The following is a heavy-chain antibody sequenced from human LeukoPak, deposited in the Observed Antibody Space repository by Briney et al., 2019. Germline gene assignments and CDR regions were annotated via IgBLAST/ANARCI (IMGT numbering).Heavy chain of an antibody. D-gene: IGHD6-19*01. Sequence: GGSLRLSCAASGFTFSGYYMNWVRQAPGKGLEWVSYISTSSSTIYYADSVKGRFTISRDKAKNSLYLQMNSLRAEDTAVYYCAGISGWYGSVIDYWGQGTLVTVSS. J-gene: IGHJ4*02. CDR2: ISTSSSTI. CDR3: AGISGWYGSVIDY. V-gene: IGHV3-48*01. CDR1: GFTFSGYY.